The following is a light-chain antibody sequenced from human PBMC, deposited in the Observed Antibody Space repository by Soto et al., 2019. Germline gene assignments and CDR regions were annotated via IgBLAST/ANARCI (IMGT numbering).Light chain of an antibody. CDR1: QGISSA. CDR2: DAS. J-gene: IGKJ3*01. CDR3: QQLNSYLFT. V-gene: IGKV1-13*02. Sequence: AILLTQSPSSLSASVGDRVTITCRASQGISSALAWYQQKPGKAPKLLIYDASSLESGVPSRFSGSGSGTDFTLTISSLQPEDFATYYCQQLNSYLFTFGPGTKVDIK.